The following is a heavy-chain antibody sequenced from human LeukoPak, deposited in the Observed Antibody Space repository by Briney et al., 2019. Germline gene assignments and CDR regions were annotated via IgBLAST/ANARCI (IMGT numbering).Heavy chain of an antibody. CDR3: AKAGGGLALDY. V-gene: IGHV3-48*03. J-gene: IGHJ4*02. Sequence: RGSLRLSCAASGFNFSSYEMNWVRQAPGKGLEWVSYISSSSSDINYADSVKGRFTISRDNAKNSLYLQMNSLRAEDTAVYYCAKAGGGLALDYRGQGTLVTVSS. D-gene: IGHD2-15*01. CDR2: ISSSSSDI. CDR1: GFNFSSYE.